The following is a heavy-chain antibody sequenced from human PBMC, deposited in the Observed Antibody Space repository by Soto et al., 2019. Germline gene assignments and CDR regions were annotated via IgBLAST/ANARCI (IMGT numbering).Heavy chain of an antibody. CDR2: ISGGGDST. CDR1: GFTFSTNS. D-gene: IGHD5-12*01. CDR3: SKWDGYGDQ. J-gene: IGHJ5*02. V-gene: IGHV3-23*01. Sequence: EVQLLESGGGLVQPGGSLRLSCAASGFTFSTNSMTWVRQAPGKGLEWVCGISGGGDSTHYADSVKGRFTISRDNSKNKVYLQMNSLTSDATAVYFCSKWDGYGDQWGQGTLVNVSS.